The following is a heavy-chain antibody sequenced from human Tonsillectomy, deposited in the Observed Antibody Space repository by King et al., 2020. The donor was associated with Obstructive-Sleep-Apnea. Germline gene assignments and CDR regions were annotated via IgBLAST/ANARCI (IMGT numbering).Heavy chain of an antibody. V-gene: IGHV4-34*01. CDR3: ARIAMGYDILTGYAY. CDR2: INHSGST. D-gene: IGHD3-9*01. CDR1: GGSFSGYY. J-gene: IGHJ4*02. Sequence: VQLQQWGAGLLKPSETLSLTCAVYGGSFSGYYLSWIRQPPGKGLEWIGEINHSGSTNYNPSLKSRVTISVDTSKNQFSLKLSSVTAADTAVYYCARIAMGYDILTGYAYWGQGTLVTVSS.